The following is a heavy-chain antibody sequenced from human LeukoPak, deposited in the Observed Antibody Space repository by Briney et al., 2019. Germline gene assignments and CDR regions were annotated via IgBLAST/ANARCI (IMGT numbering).Heavy chain of an antibody. Sequence: GSLRLSCAASGFTFNEFGVHWVRQAPGQGLVWVALIWYDGSNKYYADSVKGRFTISRDNSKNTVYLQMNSLRVEDTAIYYCARDRPTGSYYSIDYWGQGTLATVSS. V-gene: IGHV3-33*01. CDR3: ARDRPTGSYYSIDY. CDR1: GFTFNEFG. J-gene: IGHJ4*02. D-gene: IGHD1-26*01. CDR2: IWYDGSNK.